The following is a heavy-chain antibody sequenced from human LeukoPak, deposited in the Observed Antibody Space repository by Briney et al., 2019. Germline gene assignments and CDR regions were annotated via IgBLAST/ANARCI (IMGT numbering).Heavy chain of an antibody. V-gene: IGHV1-18*01. Sequence: GASVKVSCKASGYTFTSYGISWVRQAPGQGLEWVGWISAYNGNTNYAQKLQGRVTMTTDTSTSTAYMELRSLRSDDTAVYYCARTYYDFWSGSPNWFDPWGQGTLVTVSS. CDR2: ISAYNGNT. CDR3: ARTYYDFWSGSPNWFDP. J-gene: IGHJ5*02. D-gene: IGHD3-3*01. CDR1: GYTFTSYG.